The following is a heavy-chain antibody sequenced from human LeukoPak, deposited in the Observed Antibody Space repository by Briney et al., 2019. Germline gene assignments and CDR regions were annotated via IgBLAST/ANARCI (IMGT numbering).Heavy chain of an antibody. Sequence: SSETLSLTCAVYGGSFSGYYWSWIRQPPGKGLEWIGEINHSGSTNNNPSLKSRVTISVDTSKNQFSLKLSSVTAADTAVYYCARGGGGLYDYVWGSYRWYAFDIWGQGTMVTVSS. CDR3: ARGGGGLYDYVWGSYRWYAFDI. V-gene: IGHV4-34*01. J-gene: IGHJ3*02. CDR2: INHSGST. CDR1: GGSFSGYY. D-gene: IGHD3-16*02.